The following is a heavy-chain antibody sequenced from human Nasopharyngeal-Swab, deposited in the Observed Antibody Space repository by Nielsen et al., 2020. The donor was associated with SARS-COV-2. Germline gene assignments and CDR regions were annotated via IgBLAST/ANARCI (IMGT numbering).Heavy chain of an antibody. D-gene: IGHD6-19*01. CDR2: IWYDGRNK. CDR3: ARGGMGGWYDY. CDR1: GFTFSSYG. J-gene: IGHJ4*02. V-gene: IGHV3-33*01. Sequence: GESLKISCAASGFTFSSYGMHWVRQAPGKGLEWVAVIWYDGRNKYYADSVKGRFTISRDNSKNTLYLQMTSLRAEDTAVYYCARGGMGGWYDYWGQGTLVAVSS.